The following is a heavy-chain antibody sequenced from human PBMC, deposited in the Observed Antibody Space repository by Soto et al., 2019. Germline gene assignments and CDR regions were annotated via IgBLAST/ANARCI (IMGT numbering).Heavy chain of an antibody. J-gene: IGHJ4*02. CDR3: AKGGPDGFCSGGRCYFDY. V-gene: IGHV3-9*01. Sequence: EVQLVESGGGLVQPGRSLRLSCAASGFTFDDYAMHWVRRVAGKGLEWVSSISWNSNIIGYADSVKGRFTISRDNAKNSLYLQVNSLRPEDTALYYCAKGGPDGFCSGGRCYFDYWGQGTLVTVSS. D-gene: IGHD2-15*01. CDR2: ISWNSNII. CDR1: GFTFDDYA.